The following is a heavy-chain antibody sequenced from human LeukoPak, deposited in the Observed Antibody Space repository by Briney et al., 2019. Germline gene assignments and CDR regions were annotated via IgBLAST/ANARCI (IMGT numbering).Heavy chain of an antibody. J-gene: IGHJ4*02. CDR2: ISSSSSYI. Sequence: PGGSLRLSCAASGFIFKSYTMSWVRQAPGKGLEWVSCISSSSSYIYYADSVKGRFTISRDNAKNSLYLQMNSLRAEDTAVYYCATSPVYSYGHPYYFDYWGQGTLVTVSS. V-gene: IGHV3-21*01. D-gene: IGHD5-18*01. CDR3: ATSPVYSYGHPYYFDY. CDR1: GFIFKSYT.